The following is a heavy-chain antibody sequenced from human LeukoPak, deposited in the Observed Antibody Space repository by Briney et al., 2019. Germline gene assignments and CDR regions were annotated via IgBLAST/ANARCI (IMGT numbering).Heavy chain of an antibody. J-gene: IGHJ6*02. CDR2: IYHSGST. Sequence: PSGTLSLTCAVSGGSISSSNWWSWVRQPPGKGLEWIGEIYHSGSTNYNPSLKSRVTISVDKPKNQFSLKLSSVTAADTAVYYCAREGIGYCSSTSCYDLRGMDVWGQGTTVTVSS. CDR1: GGSISSSNW. CDR3: AREGIGYCSSTSCYDLRGMDV. D-gene: IGHD2-2*01. V-gene: IGHV4-4*02.